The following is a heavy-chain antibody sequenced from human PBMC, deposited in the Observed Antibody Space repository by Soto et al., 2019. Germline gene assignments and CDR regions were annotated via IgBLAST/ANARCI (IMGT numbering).Heavy chain of an antibody. CDR2: ISWNRGSI. V-gene: IGHV3-9*01. Sequence: GGSLRLSCAASGFTFDDYAMHWVRQAPGKGLEWVSGISWNRGSIGYADSVKGRFTISRDNAKNSLYLQMNSLRAEDTALYYCAKDILRLTAMVPGVDAFDIWGQGTMVTVSS. CDR3: AKDILRLTAMVPGVDAFDI. J-gene: IGHJ3*02. D-gene: IGHD5-18*01. CDR1: GFTFDDYA.